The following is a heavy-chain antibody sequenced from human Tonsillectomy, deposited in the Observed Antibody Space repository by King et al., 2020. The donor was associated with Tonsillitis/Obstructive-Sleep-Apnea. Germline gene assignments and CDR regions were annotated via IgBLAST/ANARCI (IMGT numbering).Heavy chain of an antibody. CDR2: INHSGRN. CDR1: GGSFSGYY. V-gene: IGHV4-34*01. J-gene: IGHJ4*02. CDR3: ARSTMFGVVITPLYFDC. D-gene: IGHD3-3*01. Sequence: VQLQQWGAGLLKPSETLSLTCAVYGGSFSGYYWSWIRQPPGKGLEWIGEINHSGRNNYNPSLKSRVTISVDTSKNQFSLNLSSVTAADTAVYYCARSTMFGVVITPLYFDCWGQGTLVAVSA.